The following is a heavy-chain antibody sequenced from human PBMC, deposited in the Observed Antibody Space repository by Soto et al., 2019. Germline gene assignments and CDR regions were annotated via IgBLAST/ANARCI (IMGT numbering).Heavy chain of an antibody. V-gene: IGHV1-69*13. J-gene: IGHJ6*02. CDR2: IIPIFGTA. D-gene: IGHD2-15*01. CDR1: GGTFSSYA. Sequence: GASVKVSCKASGGTFSSYAISWVRQAPGQALEWMGGIIPIFGTANYAQKFQGRVTITADESTSTAYMELSSLRSEDTAVYYCARGIYCSGGSCHYYYYYGMDVWGQGTTVTVSS. CDR3: ARGIYCSGGSCHYYYYYGMDV.